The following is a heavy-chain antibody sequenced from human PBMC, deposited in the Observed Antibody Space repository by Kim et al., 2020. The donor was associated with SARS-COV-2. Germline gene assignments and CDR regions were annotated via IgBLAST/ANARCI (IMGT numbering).Heavy chain of an antibody. CDR3: ARRGYSYGFGGRGGWYFDY. D-gene: IGHD5-18*01. V-gene: IGHV4-39*01. CDR2: IYYSGST. Sequence: SETLSLTCTVSGGSISSSSYYWGWIRQPPGKGLEWIGSIYYSGSTYYNPSLKSRVTISVDTSKNQFSLKLSSVTAADTALYYCARRGYSYGFGGRGGWYFDYWGQGTLVTVSS. J-gene: IGHJ4*02. CDR1: GGSISSSSYY.